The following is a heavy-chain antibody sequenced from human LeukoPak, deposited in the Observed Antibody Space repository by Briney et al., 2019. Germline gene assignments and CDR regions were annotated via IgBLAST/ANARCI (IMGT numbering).Heavy chain of an antibody. CDR1: GYTFTSYG. Sequence: APVKVSCKASGYTFTSYGISWVRQAPGQGLEWMGWISAYNGNTNYAQKLQGRVTMTTDTSTSTAYMELRSLRSDDTAVYYCARDVSGPVETNFDYWGQGTLVTVSS. D-gene: IGHD1-7*01. CDR2: ISAYNGNT. J-gene: IGHJ4*02. CDR3: ARDVSGPVETNFDY. V-gene: IGHV1-18*01.